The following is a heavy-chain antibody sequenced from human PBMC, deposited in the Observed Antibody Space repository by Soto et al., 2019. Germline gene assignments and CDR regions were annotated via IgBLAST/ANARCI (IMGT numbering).Heavy chain of an antibody. Sequence: GGSVRLSCAASGFTFSSYAMHWVRQAPGKGLEWVAVISYDGSNKYYADSVKGRFTISRDNSKNTLYLQMNSLRAEDTAVYYCAKWGHLGSGSYYNPYYFDYWGQGSLVTVSS. CDR2: ISYDGSNK. J-gene: IGHJ4*02. CDR3: AKWGHLGSGSYYNPYYFDY. CDR1: GFTFSSYA. V-gene: IGHV3-30*18. D-gene: IGHD3-10*01.